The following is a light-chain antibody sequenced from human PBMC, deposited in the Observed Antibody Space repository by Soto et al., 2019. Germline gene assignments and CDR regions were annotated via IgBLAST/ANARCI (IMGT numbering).Light chain of an antibody. J-gene: IGKJ5*01. CDR1: QSISAR. V-gene: IGKV3-15*01. Sequence: EIVMTQSPATLSVSPGERATLSCRASQSISARLGWYQQRPGQAPGLLIYGGSNRATGVPARFSGSGSGTEFTLTISSLQSEDFAVYYCQQYNTWRSITFGQGTRLEIK. CDR3: QQYNTWRSIT. CDR2: GGS.